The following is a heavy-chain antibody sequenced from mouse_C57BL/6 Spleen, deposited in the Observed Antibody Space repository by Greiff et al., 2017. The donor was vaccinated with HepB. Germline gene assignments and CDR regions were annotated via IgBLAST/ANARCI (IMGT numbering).Heavy chain of an antibody. D-gene: IGHD4-1*01. CDR1: GFTFSSYA. CDR2: ISDGGSYT. Sequence: EVQRVESGGGLVKPGGSLKLSCAASGFTFSSYAMSWVRQTPEKRLEWVATISDGGSYTYYPDNVKGRFTISRDSAKNNLYLQMSHLKSEDTAMYYCARDGCGTGAWFAYWGQGTLVTVSA. V-gene: IGHV5-4*01. CDR3: ARDGCGTGAWFAY. J-gene: IGHJ3*01.